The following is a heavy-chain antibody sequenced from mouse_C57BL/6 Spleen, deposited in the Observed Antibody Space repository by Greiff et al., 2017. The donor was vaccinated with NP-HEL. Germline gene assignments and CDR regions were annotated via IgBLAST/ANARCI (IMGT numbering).Heavy chain of an antibody. Sequence: VQLKESGAELVRPGASVTLSCKASGYTFTDYEMHWVKQTPVHGLEWIGAIDPETGGTAYNQKFKGKAILTADKSSSTAYMELRSLTSEDSAVYYCTRGITTVVAKDYAMDYWGQGTSVTVSS. J-gene: IGHJ4*01. CDR3: TRGITTVVAKDYAMDY. CDR1: GYTFTDYE. V-gene: IGHV1-15*01. CDR2: IDPETGGT. D-gene: IGHD1-1*01.